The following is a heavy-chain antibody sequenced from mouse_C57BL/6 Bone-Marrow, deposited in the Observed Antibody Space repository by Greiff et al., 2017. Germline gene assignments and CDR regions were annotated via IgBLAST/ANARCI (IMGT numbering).Heavy chain of an antibody. CDR3: TRATKGWYFDV. J-gene: IGHJ1*03. V-gene: IGHV5-9-1*02. Sequence: EVQRLQSGAGLVKPGGSLKLSCAASGFTFSSYAMPWVRQTPEQRLEWVAYISPGGGYIYYADTVKGRFTITRDNSRNTLYLQLSSLKSEDTAMYYCTRATKGWYFDVWGTGTTVTVSS. D-gene: IGHD2-1*01. CDR2: ISPGGGYI. CDR1: GFTFSSYA.